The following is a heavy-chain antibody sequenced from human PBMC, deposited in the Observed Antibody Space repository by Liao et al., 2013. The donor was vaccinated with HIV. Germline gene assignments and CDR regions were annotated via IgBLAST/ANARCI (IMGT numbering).Heavy chain of an antibody. CDR1: GGSISSAGYS. CDR3: ARDLKKILSGTYPKYYFDF. V-gene: IGHV4-30-2*01. D-gene: IGHD1-26*01. J-gene: IGHJ2*01. CDR2: IYHGRSA. Sequence: QLQLQESASGLLKPSQTLSLTCAVSGGSISSAGYSWSWIRQPPGKGLEWIGYIYHGRSAYYNPSLKSRVTISEDSSKNQFSLNLTSVTAADTAVYYCARDLKKILSGTYPKYYFDFWGRGTLVTVSS.